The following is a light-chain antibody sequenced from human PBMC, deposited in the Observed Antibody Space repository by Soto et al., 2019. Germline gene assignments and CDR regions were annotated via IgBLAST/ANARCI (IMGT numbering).Light chain of an antibody. CDR3: QVWDSSSDPYAV. J-gene: IGLJ7*01. CDR1: NIGSKS. V-gene: IGLV3-21*04. Sequence: SYELTQPPLVSVAPGKTARITCGGNNIGSKSVHWYQQKPGQAPVLVIYYDSDRPSGIPERFSGSNSGNTATLTISRVEAGDEADYYCQVWDSSSDPYAVFGGGTQLTVL. CDR2: YDS.